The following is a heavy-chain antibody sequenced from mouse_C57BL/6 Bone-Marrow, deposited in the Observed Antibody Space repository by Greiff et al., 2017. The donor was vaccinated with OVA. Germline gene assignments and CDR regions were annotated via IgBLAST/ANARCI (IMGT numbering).Heavy chain of an antibody. CDR1: GYTFTDYY. J-gene: IGHJ1*03. Sequence: VQLKESGPELVKPGASVKISCKASGYTFTDYYMNWVKQSHGTSLEWIGDINPNNGGTSYNQKFKGKATLTVDTSSSTAYMELRSLTSEDSAVYYCARSDDDYWYFDVWGTGTTVTVSS. CDR2: INPNNGGT. CDR3: ARSDDDYWYFDV. V-gene: IGHV1-26*01.